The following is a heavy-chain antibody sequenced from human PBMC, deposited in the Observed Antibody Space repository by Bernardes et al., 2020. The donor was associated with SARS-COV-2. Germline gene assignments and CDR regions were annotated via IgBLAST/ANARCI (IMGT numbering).Heavy chain of an antibody. D-gene: IGHD2-15*01. CDR1: GGSISSYY. CDR3: AGSVVIRGGLEGWLDP. V-gene: IGHV4-4*07. Sequence: SEPLSLTCTVSGGSISSYYWSWIRQPAGQGLEWIGRIYANGHTDYNPSLKSPVTMSVDTSKNQLSLRLTSVTAADAAMYYCAGSVVIRGGLEGWLDPWGQGTLVTVSS. J-gene: IGHJ5*02. CDR2: IYANGHT.